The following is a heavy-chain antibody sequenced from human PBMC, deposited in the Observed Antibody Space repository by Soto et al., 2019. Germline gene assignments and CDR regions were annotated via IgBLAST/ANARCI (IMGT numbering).Heavy chain of an antibody. D-gene: IGHD1-1*01. Sequence: SETLSLTCTVSGGSVSSADYYWSWIRQHPGKGLEWIGYIYYSGSTYYNPSLKSRVTISVDTSKNQFSLNLSSVTAADTAVYYCARDTSGKGYYYHGMDVWGQGITVTVSS. J-gene: IGHJ6*02. V-gene: IGHV4-31*03. CDR1: GGSVSSADYY. CDR3: ARDTSGKGYYYHGMDV. CDR2: IYYSGST.